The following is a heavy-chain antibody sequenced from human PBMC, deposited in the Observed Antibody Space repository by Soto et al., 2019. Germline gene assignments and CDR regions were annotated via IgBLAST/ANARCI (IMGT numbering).Heavy chain of an antibody. V-gene: IGHV3-23*01. D-gene: IGHD6-6*01. J-gene: IGHJ4*02. CDR1: GFTFTSYA. Sequence: GGSLRLSCVASGFTFTSYAMSWVRQAPGKGLEWVSVVTSSGAGTYYADSVKGRFTISRDNSKNTLYLQMNSLRADDTAVYYCARDPSSSTKPIDYWGQGTGVTVAS. CDR2: VTSSGAGT. CDR3: ARDPSSSTKPIDY.